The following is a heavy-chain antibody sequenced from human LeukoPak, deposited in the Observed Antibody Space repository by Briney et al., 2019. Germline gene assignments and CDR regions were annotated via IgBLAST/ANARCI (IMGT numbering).Heavy chain of an antibody. CDR3: ARVVQLWLGLGGYLDY. CDR1: GFSLSSYW. D-gene: IGHD5-18*01. Sequence: PGGSLRLSCAASGFSLSSYWMSWVPQTPGKGLEWVANIKQDGSEKYYVDSVRGRLTISRDNAKNSLYLQMNSLRADDTAVYYCARVVQLWLGLGGYLDYWGQGTLVTVSS. J-gene: IGHJ4*02. V-gene: IGHV3-7*01. CDR2: IKQDGSEK.